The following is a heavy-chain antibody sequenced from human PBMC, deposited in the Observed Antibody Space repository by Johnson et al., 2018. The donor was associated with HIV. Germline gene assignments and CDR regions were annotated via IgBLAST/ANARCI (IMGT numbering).Heavy chain of an antibody. CDR2: IKSKTDGGTT. Sequence: EVQLVESGGVVVQPGGSLRLSCAASGFTFSNAWMSWVRQAPGKGLEWVGRIKSKTDGGTTDYAAPVKGRFTISRDDSKNTLYLQMNSLKTEDTALYYCTTGLSWNDAFHIWAQGKMVTVSS. J-gene: IGHJ3*02. V-gene: IGHV3-15*01. CDR3: TTGLSWNDAFHI. CDR1: GFTFSNAW. D-gene: IGHD1-1*01.